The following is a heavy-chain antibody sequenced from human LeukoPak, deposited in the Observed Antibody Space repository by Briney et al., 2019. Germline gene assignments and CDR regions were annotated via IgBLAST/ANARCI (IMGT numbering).Heavy chain of an antibody. CDR2: INPNSGGT. CDR1: RYTFTAYY. CDR3: ARNDYGYPFDY. Sequence: SVKVSCKASRYTFTAYYMNGWRQSPGQGVEWMGWINPNSGGTNYAQKFQGRVTMTRDTSISTAYMELSRLRSDDTGVYYCARNDYGYPFDYWGQGTLVTVSS. D-gene: IGHD4-17*01. J-gene: IGHJ4*02. V-gene: IGHV1-2*02.